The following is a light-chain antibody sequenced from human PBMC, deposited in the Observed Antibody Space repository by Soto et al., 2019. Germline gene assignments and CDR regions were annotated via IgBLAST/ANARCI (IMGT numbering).Light chain of an antibody. Sequence: QSALTQPASVSASPGQSITISCTGTSSDVGTYNLASWYQQHPGKAPKLMIYEVNKRPSGVSDRFSGSKSGNTASLTISGLQAEDEADYYCCSYAGSSTLIFGGGTKLTVL. CDR3: CSYAGSSTLI. J-gene: IGLJ2*01. CDR1: SSDVGTYNL. CDR2: EVN. V-gene: IGLV2-23*02.